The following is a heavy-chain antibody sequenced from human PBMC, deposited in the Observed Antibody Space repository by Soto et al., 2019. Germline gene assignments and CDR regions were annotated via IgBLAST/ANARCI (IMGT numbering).Heavy chain of an antibody. CDR3: AKGGRRWLVTSDFNY. CDR2: VSHDGRNT. CDR1: GFTFSDYA. J-gene: IGHJ4*02. V-gene: IGHV3-30*18. D-gene: IGHD6-19*01. Sequence: VQLVESGGGVVQPGRSLRLSCAASGFTFSDYAMHWVRQAPGKGLEWVAVVSHDGRNTHYADSVKGRFTISRDSSRNTVSLEMTSLGAEDTAVYYCAKGGRRWLVTSDFNYWGQGALVTVSS.